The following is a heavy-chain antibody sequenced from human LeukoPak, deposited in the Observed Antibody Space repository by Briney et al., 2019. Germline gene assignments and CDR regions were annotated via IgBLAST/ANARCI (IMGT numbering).Heavy chain of an antibody. J-gene: IGHJ4*02. CDR3: ASLIASPGSS. CDR1: GYTFIGYY. CDR2: VNPNSGDT. D-gene: IGHD6-13*01. Sequence: ASVNVSFKTSGYTFIGYYLHWVRQAPGQGLEWMGWVNPNSGDTNYAQKFQGRVTMTRDTSISTAYMELSGLRSDDTAVYYCASLIASPGSSWGQGTLVTVSS. V-gene: IGHV1-2*02.